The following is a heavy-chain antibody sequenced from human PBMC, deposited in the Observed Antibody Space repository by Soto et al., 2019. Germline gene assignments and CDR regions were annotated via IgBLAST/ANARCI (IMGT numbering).Heavy chain of an antibody. J-gene: IGHJ4*02. D-gene: IGHD2-21*01. CDR2: IYSSGST. Sequence: NPSETLSLTCTVSGDSISGTSFYWGWIRQSSGKGLEWIASIYSSGSTFYNLSLKSRLSLSVDTSKNQFSLRLQSVTAADTAVYYCVRHRSSREIPFDNWGQGTLVTV. CDR3: VRHRSSREIPFDN. CDR1: GDSISGTSFY. V-gene: IGHV4-39*01.